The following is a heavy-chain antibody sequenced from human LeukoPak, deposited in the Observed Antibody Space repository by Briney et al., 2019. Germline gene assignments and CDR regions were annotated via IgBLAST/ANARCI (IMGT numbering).Heavy chain of an antibody. J-gene: IGHJ4*02. CDR1: GGSFSGYY. V-gene: IGHV4-34*01. D-gene: IGHD6-19*01. Sequence: PSETLSLTCAVYGGSFSGYYWSWIRQPPGKGLEWIGEINHSGSTNYNPSLKSRVTISVDTSKNQFSLKLSSVTAADTAVYYCARGNMVAGTTDYWGQGTLVTVSS. CDR3: ARGNMVAGTTDY. CDR2: INHSGST.